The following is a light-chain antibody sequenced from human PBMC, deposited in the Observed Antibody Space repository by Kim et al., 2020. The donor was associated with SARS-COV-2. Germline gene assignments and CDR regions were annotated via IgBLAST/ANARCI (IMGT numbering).Light chain of an antibody. V-gene: IGKV1-33*01. CDR1: QGIANY. J-gene: IGKJ4*01. CDR2: DAS. CDR3: QQYENLPLT. Sequence: DIQLTQSPSSLSTSVGDRVTITCQASQGIANYLNWYQQKPGKPPKLLIYDASNLETGVPARFSGSGSGTHFTFTISSLQPEDIAAYYCQQYENLPLTFGGGTKVDIK.